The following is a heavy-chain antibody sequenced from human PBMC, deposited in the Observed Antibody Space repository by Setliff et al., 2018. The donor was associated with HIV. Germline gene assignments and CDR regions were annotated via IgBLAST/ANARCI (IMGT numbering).Heavy chain of an antibody. D-gene: IGHD3-3*01. CDR1: GYTFTSYG. CDR2: ISAYSGNA. V-gene: IGHV1-18*01. Sequence: ASVKVSCKASGYTFTSYGISWVRQAPGQGLEWMGWISAYSGNANYAQKLQGRVTMTTDTSTSTAYMELRSLRSDDTAVYYCARVAWYYSFWSGLGDAFDIWGQGTMVTVSS. J-gene: IGHJ3*02. CDR3: ARVAWYYSFWSGLGDAFDI.